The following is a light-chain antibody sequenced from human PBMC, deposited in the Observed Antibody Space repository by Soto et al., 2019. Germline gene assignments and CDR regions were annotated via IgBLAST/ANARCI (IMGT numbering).Light chain of an antibody. V-gene: IGKV3-20*01. J-gene: IGKJ4*01. CDR3: PQYGNSPLT. CDR2: GAS. CDR1: EIVSRDY. Sequence: VLTQSPGTLSLSPGERATLSCRASEIVSRDYLAWYQQRPGQAPRLLISGASSRATGIPDRFSGSGSGTDFSLTISRLEPEDFALYYCPQYGNSPLTFGGGTKVDIK.